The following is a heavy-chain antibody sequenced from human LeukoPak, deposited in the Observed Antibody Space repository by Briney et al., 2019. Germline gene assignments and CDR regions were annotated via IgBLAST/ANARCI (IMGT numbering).Heavy chain of an antibody. D-gene: IGHD3-22*01. CDR3: ARDLGYYDSSGPELNYYYYMDV. J-gene: IGHJ6*03. CDR1: GGTFSNYA. Sequence: ASVKVSCKASGGTFSNYAITWVRQAPGQGLEWMGWINPHNGDTNYEQMFQGRVTMTTDTSTSTAYMELRSLRSDDTAVYYCARDLGYYDSSGPELNYYYYMDVWGKGTTVTISS. V-gene: IGHV1-18*01. CDR2: INPHNGDT.